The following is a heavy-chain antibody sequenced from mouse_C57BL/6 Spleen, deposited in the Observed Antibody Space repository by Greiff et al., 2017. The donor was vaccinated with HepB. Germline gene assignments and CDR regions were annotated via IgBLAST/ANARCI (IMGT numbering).Heavy chain of an antibody. CDR1: GYTFTSYW. CDR3: ALIYYDYDEAFYYAMDY. D-gene: IGHD2-4*01. CDR2: IYPGSGST. Sequence: VQLQQPGAELVKPGASVKMSCKASGYTFTSYWITWVKQRPGQGLEWIGDIYPGSGSTNYNEKFKSKATLTVDTSSSTAYMQLSSLTSEDSAVYYCALIYYDYDEAFYYAMDYWGQGTSVTVSS. V-gene: IGHV1-55*01. J-gene: IGHJ4*01.